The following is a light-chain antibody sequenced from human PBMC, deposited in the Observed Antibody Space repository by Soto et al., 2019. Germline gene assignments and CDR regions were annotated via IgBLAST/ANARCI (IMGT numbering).Light chain of an antibody. CDR3: QQRSNWPPIT. CDR1: QSVSSY. CDR2: DAS. V-gene: IGKV3-11*01. Sequence: EIVLTQSPATLSLSPGEGATLSCRASQSVSSYLAWYQRKPGQPPRLLIYDASTTAASIPAPFSGSSLATAFSPPTSSIQAHDDAAYYCQQRSNWPPITFGQGTRLEIK. J-gene: IGKJ5*01.